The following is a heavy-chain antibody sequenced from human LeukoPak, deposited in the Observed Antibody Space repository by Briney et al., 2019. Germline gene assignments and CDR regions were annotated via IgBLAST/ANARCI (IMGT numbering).Heavy chain of an antibody. CDR2: INPNSGGT. Sequence: ASVKVSCKASGGTFSSYAISWVRQAPGQGLEWMGGINPNSGGTNYAQKFQGRVTMTRDTSISTAYMELSRLRSDDTAVYYCARDPSSSAGNWFDPWGQGTLVTVSS. D-gene: IGHD6-6*01. J-gene: IGHJ5*02. V-gene: IGHV1-2*02. CDR1: GGTFSSYA. CDR3: ARDPSSSAGNWFDP.